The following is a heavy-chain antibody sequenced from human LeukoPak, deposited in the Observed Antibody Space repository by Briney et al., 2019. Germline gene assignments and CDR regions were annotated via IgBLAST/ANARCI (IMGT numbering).Heavy chain of an antibody. D-gene: IGHD2-21*01. CDR3: ARGVEVYCGGDCYSGAFDI. V-gene: IGHV3-21*01. Sequence: GGSLRLSCAASGFTFSSYSMNWVRQGPGKVLEWVSSISSSSSYIYYADSVKGRFTISRDNAKNSLYLQMNSLRAEDTAVYYCARGVEVYCGGDCYSGAFDIWGQGTMVTVSS. CDR2: ISSSSSYI. CDR1: GFTFSSYS. J-gene: IGHJ3*02.